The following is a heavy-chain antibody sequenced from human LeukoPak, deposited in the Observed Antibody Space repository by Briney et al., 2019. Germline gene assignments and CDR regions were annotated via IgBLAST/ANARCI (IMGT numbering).Heavy chain of an antibody. CDR1: GFTFSTYW. CDR2: IKSDGST. D-gene: IGHD3-22*01. V-gene: IGHV3-74*01. J-gene: IGHJ1*01. Sequence: GGSLRLSCAASGFTFSTYWMYWVPQAPGKGLVWVSRIKSDGSTNYADSVKGRFTISRDNAKNTVSLQMNSLRPEDTGVYYCARAPSEIGGYYPEYFRHWGQGTLVTVSS. CDR3: ARAPSEIGGYYPEYFRH.